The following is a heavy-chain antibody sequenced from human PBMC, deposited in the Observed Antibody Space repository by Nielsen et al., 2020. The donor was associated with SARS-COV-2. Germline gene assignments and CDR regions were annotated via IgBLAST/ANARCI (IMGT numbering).Heavy chain of an antibody. J-gene: IGHJ2*01. CDR1: GYTFTSYD. D-gene: IGHD1-26*01. CDR2: MNPNSGNT. V-gene: IGHV1-8*01. CDR3: ARGIVGATPIWHFDL. Sequence: ASVKVSCKASGYTFTSYDINWVRQATGQGLEWMGWMNPNSGNTGYAQKFQGRVTMTRNTSISTAYMELSSLRSEDTAVYYCARGIVGATPIWHFDLWGRGTLVTVSS.